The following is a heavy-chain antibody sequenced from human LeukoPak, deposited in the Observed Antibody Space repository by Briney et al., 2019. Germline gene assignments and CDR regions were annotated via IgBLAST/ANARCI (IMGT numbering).Heavy chain of an antibody. Sequence: PSETLSLTCTVSGGSISGYYWSWIRQPPGKGLEWIGYIYYSGSTNYNPSLKSRVTISVDTSKNQFSLKLSSVTAADTAVYYCAREAPSTYCGGDCYSMAFDIWGQGTMVTVSS. V-gene: IGHV4-59*01. D-gene: IGHD2-21*02. CDR3: AREAPSTYCGGDCYSMAFDI. CDR2: IYYSGST. J-gene: IGHJ3*02. CDR1: GGSISGYY.